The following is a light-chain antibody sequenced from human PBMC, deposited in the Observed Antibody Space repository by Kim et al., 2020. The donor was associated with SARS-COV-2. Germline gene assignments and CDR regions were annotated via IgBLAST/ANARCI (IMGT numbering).Light chain of an antibody. CDR2: GAS. J-gene: IGKJ1*01. CDR1: QTVTNN. Sequence: SVSPGERATRSCRASQTVTNNLAWYQQKPGQGPRLLIYGASTRATGIPTRFSGSGSGNEFTLTISSLQSDDFAVYYCQQYYSRWTFGRGTKVDIK. V-gene: IGKV3-15*01. CDR3: QQYYSRWT.